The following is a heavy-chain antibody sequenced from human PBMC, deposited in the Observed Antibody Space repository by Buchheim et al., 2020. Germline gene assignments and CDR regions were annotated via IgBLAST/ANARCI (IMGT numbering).Heavy chain of an antibody. CDR2: ISYDGSNK. V-gene: IGHV3-30*18. CDR3: AKAIVVVTAIPDY. CDR1: GFTFSSYG. D-gene: IGHD2-21*02. J-gene: IGHJ4*02. Sequence: QLQLVESGGGVVQPGRSLRLSCAASGFTFSSYGMHWVRQAPGKGLEWVAVISYDGSNKYYADSVKGRFTISRDNAKNPLYLQMNSLRAEDTAVYYCAKAIVVVTAIPDYWGQGTL.